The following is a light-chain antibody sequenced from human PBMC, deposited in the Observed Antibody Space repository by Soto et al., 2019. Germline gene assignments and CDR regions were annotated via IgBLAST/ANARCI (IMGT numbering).Light chain of an antibody. CDR3: QQYGSSPPYT. CDR2: AAS. J-gene: IGKJ2*01. Sequence: DMVLTQSPGTLSLSPGERASLSCRASRSFASSYLAWYQQKPGQAPRLLIYAASKRATGIPDRFSGSGSGTDFTLTINILDPEDSAVYYCQQYGSSPPYTFGQGTKLQIK. CDR1: RSFASSY. V-gene: IGKV3-20*01.